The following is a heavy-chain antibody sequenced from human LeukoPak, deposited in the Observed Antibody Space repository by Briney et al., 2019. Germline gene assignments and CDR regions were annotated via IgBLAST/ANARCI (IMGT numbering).Heavy chain of an antibody. D-gene: IGHD2-15*01. V-gene: IGHV1-69*06. CDR3: ARDSEVVAAKGYNWSDP. Sequence: GASVKVSCKASGGTFSSYAISWVRQAPGQGLEWMGGIIPIFGTANYAQKFQGRVTITADKSTSTAYMKLSSLRSEDTAVYYCARDSEVVAAKGYNWSDPWGQGTLVTVSS. J-gene: IGHJ5*02. CDR1: GGTFSSYA. CDR2: IIPIFGTA.